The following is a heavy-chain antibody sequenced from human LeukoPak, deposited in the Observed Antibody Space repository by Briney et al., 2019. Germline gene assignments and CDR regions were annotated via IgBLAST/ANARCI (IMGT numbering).Heavy chain of an antibody. CDR3: ARKKYYDILTGLYNWFDP. J-gene: IGHJ5*02. CDR1: GGSFSGYY. Sequence: PSETLSLTCAVYGGSFSGYYWSWIRQPPGKGLEWIGEINYSGSTNYNPSLKSRVTISVDTSKNQFSLKLSSVTAADTAVYYCARKKYYDILTGLYNWFDPWGQGTLVTVSS. V-gene: IGHV4-34*01. CDR2: INYSGST. D-gene: IGHD3-9*01.